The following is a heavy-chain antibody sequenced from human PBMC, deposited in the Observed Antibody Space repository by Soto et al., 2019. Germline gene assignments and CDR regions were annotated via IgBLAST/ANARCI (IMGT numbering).Heavy chain of an antibody. J-gene: IGHJ4*02. CDR1: GFTFRSYG. CDR3: AKPGAAYYGSGPPRYFDY. D-gene: IGHD3-10*01. V-gene: IGHV3-30*18. Sequence: QVQLVESGGGVVQPGRSLRLSCAASGFTFRSYGMHWVRQAPGKGLEWVAVISYDGSNKYYADSVKGRFTISRDNSKNTLYRQRNSLRAEDMAVYYCAKPGAAYYGSGPPRYFDYWGQGTLVTVSS. CDR2: ISYDGSNK.